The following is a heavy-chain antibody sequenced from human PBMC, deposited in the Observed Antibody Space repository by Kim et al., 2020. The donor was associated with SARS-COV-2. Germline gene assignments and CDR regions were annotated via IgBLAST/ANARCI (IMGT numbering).Heavy chain of an antibody. D-gene: IGHD6-19*01. CDR2: ISSSSSSI. J-gene: IGHJ6*02. CDR1: GFTFSSYS. CDR3: ARDSSVAGNDYYYGMDV. Sequence: GGSLRLSCAASGFTFSSYSMNWVRQAPGKGLEWVSSISSSSSSIYYADSVKGRFTITRDNAKNSLYLQMNSLRAEDTAVYYCARDSSVAGNDYYYGMDVWGQGTTVTVSS. V-gene: IGHV3-21*01.